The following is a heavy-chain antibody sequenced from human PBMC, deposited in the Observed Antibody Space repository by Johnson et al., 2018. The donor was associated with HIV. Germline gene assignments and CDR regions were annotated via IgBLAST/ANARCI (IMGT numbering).Heavy chain of an antibody. CDR3: ARDSWGIAARPEVWRSFDI. Sequence: QEQLVESGGGVVQPGKSLRLSCAASGFTFSSYPMHWVRQAPGKGLEWVAVISYDGRSKFYADSAKGRFTISRDNSKNTLYLQMNSLRAEDTALYYCARDSWGIAARPEVWRSFDIWGQGTMVTVSS. CDR2: ISYDGRSK. V-gene: IGHV3-30*04. CDR1: GFTFSSYP. D-gene: IGHD6-6*01. J-gene: IGHJ3*02.